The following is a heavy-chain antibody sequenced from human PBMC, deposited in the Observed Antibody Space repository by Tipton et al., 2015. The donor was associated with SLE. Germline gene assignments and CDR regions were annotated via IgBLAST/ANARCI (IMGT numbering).Heavy chain of an antibody. CDR2: INPASGGT. CDR3: ARDYCTSANCPWSYDYYMDV. Sequence: QLVQSGAEVKKPGASVKVSCKASGYSFTGYYLHWVRQAPGQGLEWMGWINPASGGTNYAQKFQGRVTMTRDTSLTTAYMEIISLTSDDTAVYYCARDYCTSANCPWSYDYYMDVWGKGTAVTVSS. D-gene: IGHD2-2*01. CDR1: GYSFTGYY. V-gene: IGHV1-2*02. J-gene: IGHJ6*03.